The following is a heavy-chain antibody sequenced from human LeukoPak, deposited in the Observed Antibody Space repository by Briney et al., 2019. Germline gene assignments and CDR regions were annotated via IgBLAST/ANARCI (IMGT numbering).Heavy chain of an antibody. Sequence: GGSLRLSCAASGFTVSSNYMSWVRQAPGKGLEWVSVIYSGGSAYYADSVKGRFTISRDNSKNTLYLQMNSLRAEDTAAYYCAREIIQLPGYFDYWGQGTLVTVSS. J-gene: IGHJ4*02. D-gene: IGHD5-18*01. CDR3: AREIIQLPGYFDY. CDR1: GFTVSSNY. V-gene: IGHV3-53*01. CDR2: IYSGGSA.